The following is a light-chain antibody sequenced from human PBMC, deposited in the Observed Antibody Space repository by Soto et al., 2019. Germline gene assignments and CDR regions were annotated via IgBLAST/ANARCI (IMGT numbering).Light chain of an antibody. CDR2: QVS. CDR3: SSYSSSSTFYV. J-gene: IGLJ1*01. Sequence: QSVLTQPASVSGSPGQSITISCTGTSSDIGGFYYVSWYQHHPGKDPKLMIYQVSNRPSGVSTRLSGSKSGNTASLTISGLQADDEADYFGSSYSSSSTFYVFGARTKVTVL. V-gene: IGLV2-14*01. CDR1: SSDIGGFYY.